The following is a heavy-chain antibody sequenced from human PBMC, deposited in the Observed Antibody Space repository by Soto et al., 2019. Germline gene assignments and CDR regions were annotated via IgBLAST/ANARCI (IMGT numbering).Heavy chain of an antibody. CDR2: ISGRDGNI. CDR1: GFPFGASF. Sequence: QVQLVESGGGLVKPGGSLNLSCEASGFPFGASFMSWGRQPPGRGLEWLSYISGRDGNIYYADSVRGRFTISRDNAKNSVYLQMNSLRAEDTAVYYCAGDQGPNYMAVWGKGTTVTVS. CDR3: AGDQGPNYMAV. V-gene: IGHV3-11*01. J-gene: IGHJ6*03.